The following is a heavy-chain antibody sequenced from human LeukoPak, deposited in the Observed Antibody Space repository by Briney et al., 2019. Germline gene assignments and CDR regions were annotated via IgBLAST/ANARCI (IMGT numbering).Heavy chain of an antibody. V-gene: IGHV3-48*04. D-gene: IGHD5-24*01. J-gene: IGHJ3*02. CDR1: GFTFNSYS. CDR2: ISNSGSTM. CDR3: AIVALGDDDFDI. Sequence: GGSLRLSCAVSGFTFNSYSMNWVRQAPGKGLEWVSYISNSGSTMYYADSVKGRFTVSRDNAKSSLSLQMNSLRAEDTAVYYCAIVALGDDDFDIWGQGTEVTVSS.